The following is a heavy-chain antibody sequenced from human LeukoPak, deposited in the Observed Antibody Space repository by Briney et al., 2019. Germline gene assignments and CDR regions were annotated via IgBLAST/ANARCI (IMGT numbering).Heavy chain of an antibody. CDR1: GFTFSSYG. J-gene: IGHJ4*02. CDR2: IRYDGSNK. V-gene: IGHV3-30*02. Sequence: GGSLGLSCAASGFTFSSYGTHWVRQAPGKGLEWVAFIRYDGSNKYYADSVKGRFTISRDNSKNTLCLQMNSLRAEDTAVYYCAKRTGGFGELLDYWGQGTLVTVSS. CDR3: AKRTGGFGELLDY. D-gene: IGHD3-10*01.